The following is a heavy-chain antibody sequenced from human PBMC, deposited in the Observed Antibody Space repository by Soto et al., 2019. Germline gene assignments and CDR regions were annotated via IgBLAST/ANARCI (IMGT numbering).Heavy chain of an antibody. D-gene: IGHD5-18*01. CDR3: ARAVIEAMAAKDHFDY. CDR1: GGTFSSYT. J-gene: IGHJ4*02. CDR2: IIPILGIA. V-gene: IGHV1-69*02. Sequence: QVQLVQSGAEVKKPGSSVKVSCKASGGTFSSYTISWVRQAPGQGLEWMGRIIPILGIANYAQKFQGRVTITADKSTSTAYMELSSLRSEDTAVYYCARAVIEAMAAKDHFDYWGQGTLFTVSS.